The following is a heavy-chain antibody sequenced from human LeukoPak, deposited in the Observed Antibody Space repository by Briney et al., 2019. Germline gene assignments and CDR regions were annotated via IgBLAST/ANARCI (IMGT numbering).Heavy chain of an antibody. CDR2: IHGDGSGT. D-gene: IGHD6-13*01. CDR3: TRGRIGSSYYYFDY. J-gene: IGHJ4*02. V-gene: IGHV3-74*01. CDR1: GFTFNGYW. Sequence: GGSLRLSCAASGFTFNGYWMHWVRQAPGKGLVWVSRIHGDGSGTTYADSVKGRFTISRDNAKNTLYLQMNSLRAEDTAVYYCTRGRIGSSYYYFDYWGQGTLVTVSS.